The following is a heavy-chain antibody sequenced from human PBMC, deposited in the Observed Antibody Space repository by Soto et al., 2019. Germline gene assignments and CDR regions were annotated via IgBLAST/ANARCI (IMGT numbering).Heavy chain of an antibody. CDR3: ARDGYCSSTSCYKGDYGMDV. CDR2: IWYDGSNK. CDR1: GFTFSSYG. Sequence: PGGSLRLSCAASGFTFSSYGMHWVRQAPGKGLEWVAVIWYDGSNKYYADSVKGRFTISRDNSKNTLYLQMNSLRAGDTAVYYCARDGYCSSTSCYKGDYGMDVRGQGTTVTV. D-gene: IGHD2-2*03. J-gene: IGHJ6*02. V-gene: IGHV3-33*01.